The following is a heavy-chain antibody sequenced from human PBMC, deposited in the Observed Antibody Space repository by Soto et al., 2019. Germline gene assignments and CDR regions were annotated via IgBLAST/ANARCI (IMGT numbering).Heavy chain of an antibody. CDR1: GFTFSSYW. Sequence: EVQLVESGGGLVQPGGSLRLSCAASGFTFSSYWMSWVRQAPGKGLEWVANIKQDGSEKYYVVSVEGRFTIARDNAKNSLYLQMNSLRAEDTAVYFCARRTPTMNYFDCWGQGTLVTVSS. CDR3: ARRTPTMNYFDC. CDR2: IKQDGSEK. V-gene: IGHV3-7*03. D-gene: IGHD3-22*01. J-gene: IGHJ4*02.